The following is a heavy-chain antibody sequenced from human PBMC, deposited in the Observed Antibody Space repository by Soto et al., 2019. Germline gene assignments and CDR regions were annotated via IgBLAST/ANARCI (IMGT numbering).Heavy chain of an antibody. CDR3: AKDAGLRGYMKGYFDL. Sequence: QVQLVESGGGVVQPGRSLRLSCAASGFTFSSYGMHWVRQAPGKGLEWVAVISYDGSNKYYADSVKGRFTISRDNSKNTLYLQMNSLRAEDTAVYYCAKDAGLRGYMKGYFDLWGRGTLVTVSS. CDR1: GFTFSSYG. D-gene: IGHD6-13*01. CDR2: ISYDGSNK. V-gene: IGHV3-30*18. J-gene: IGHJ2*01.